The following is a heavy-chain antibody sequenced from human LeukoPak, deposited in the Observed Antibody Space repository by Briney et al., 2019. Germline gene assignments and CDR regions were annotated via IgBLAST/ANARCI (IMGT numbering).Heavy chain of an antibody. V-gene: IGHV3-23*01. Sequence: RGSLRLSSAVWGFTFYSHAMSWGCQAPGKGLEWVSAITGSGGSTYDAHPVKGRFTISRDDSKKTLYLRMNCLRGAGEAVYYCDKGVYCLIISGYNSKVLYYFDYWGQGTLVTVSS. J-gene: IGHJ4*02. CDR3: DKGVYCLIISGYNSKVLYYFDY. CDR2: ITGSGGST. CDR1: GFTFYSHA. D-gene: IGHD3-22*01.